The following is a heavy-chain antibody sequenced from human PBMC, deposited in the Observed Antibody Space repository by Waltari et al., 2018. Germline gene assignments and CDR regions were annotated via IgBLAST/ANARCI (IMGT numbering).Heavy chain of an antibody. CDR2: ISYDGSNK. Sequence: GFTFSSYAMHWVRQAPGKGLEWVAVISYDGSNKYYADSVKGRFTISRDNSKNTLYLQMNSLRAEDTAVYYCARVPSAYDYNSAPDYWGQGTLVTVSS. CDR3: ARVPSAYDYNSAPDY. V-gene: IGHV3-30*01. J-gene: IGHJ4*02. CDR1: GFTFSSYA. D-gene: IGHD3-10*01.